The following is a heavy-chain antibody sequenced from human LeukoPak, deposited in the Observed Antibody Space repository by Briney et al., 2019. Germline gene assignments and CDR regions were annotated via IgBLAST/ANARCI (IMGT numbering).Heavy chain of an antibody. J-gene: IGHJ5*02. CDR3: GKFVVGELIWNWFDP. CDR2: ISGSGGST. V-gene: IGHV3-23*01. CDR1: GFTFSSYA. D-gene: IGHD3-10*01. Sequence: PGGSLRLSCAASGFTFSSYAMSWVRQAPGKGLEWVSAISGSGGSTYYAESVKGRFTISRDNSKNTLYLQMNSLRAEDTAVYYCGKFVVGELIWNWFDPWGKGTLVTVSS.